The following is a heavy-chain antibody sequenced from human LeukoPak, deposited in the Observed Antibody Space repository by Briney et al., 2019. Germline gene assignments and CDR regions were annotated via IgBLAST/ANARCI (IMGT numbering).Heavy chain of an antibody. CDR3: ARVDHRETLTEGDWFDP. CDR1: GYTFTSYG. J-gene: IGHJ5*02. D-gene: IGHD2-2*03. V-gene: IGHV1-18*01. CDR2: ISAYNGNT. Sequence: ASVKVSCKASGYTFTSYGISWVRQAPGQGLEWMGWISAYNGNTNYAQKLQGRVTMTTDTSTSTAYMELRSLRSDDTAVCYCARVDHRETLTEGDWFDPWGQGTLVTVSS.